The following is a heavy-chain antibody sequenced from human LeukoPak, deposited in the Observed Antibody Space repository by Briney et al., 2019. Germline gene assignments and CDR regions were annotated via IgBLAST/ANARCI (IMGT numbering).Heavy chain of an antibody. Sequence: SGGSLRLSCAASGFTFSSYSMNLVRQAPGKGLEWVSSISSSSSYIYYADSVKGRFTISRDNAKNSLYLQMNSLRAEDTAVYYCARGNARRIVGARGAFDIWGQGTMVTVSS. CDR2: ISSSSSYI. V-gene: IGHV3-21*01. J-gene: IGHJ3*02. D-gene: IGHD1-26*01. CDR3: ARGNARRIVGARGAFDI. CDR1: GFTFSSYS.